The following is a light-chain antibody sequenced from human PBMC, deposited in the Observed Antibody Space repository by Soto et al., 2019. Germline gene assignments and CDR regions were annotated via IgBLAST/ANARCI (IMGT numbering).Light chain of an antibody. V-gene: IGKV1-9*01. J-gene: IGKJ1*01. CDR1: QGIASS. Sequence: DIQLTQSPSFLSASVGDSVTVTCRASQGIASSLAWSQQKPGKPPNLLIHTASTLQGGVPSWFRCSGSRTNVALTITSLQPEDFSKYYWHHLYSYPWTFGQGTTVEI. CDR2: TAS. CDR3: HHLYSYPWT.